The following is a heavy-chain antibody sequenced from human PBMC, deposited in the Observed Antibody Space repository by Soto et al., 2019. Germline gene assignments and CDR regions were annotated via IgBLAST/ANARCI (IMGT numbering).Heavy chain of an antibody. Sequence: QVQLVQSGAEVKKPGASVKVSCKTSGYTFTNYGITWVRQAPGQGLECMGWIIAYNGKTNYAQNFQGGVTMTTDTSTSTAYMELRNLRSDDTALYYCARQVTPYTTSWYTIDYWGQGTLVTVSS. J-gene: IGHJ4*02. CDR1: GYTFTNYG. V-gene: IGHV1-18*01. D-gene: IGHD6-13*01. CDR2: IIAYNGKT. CDR3: ARQVTPYTTSWYTIDY.